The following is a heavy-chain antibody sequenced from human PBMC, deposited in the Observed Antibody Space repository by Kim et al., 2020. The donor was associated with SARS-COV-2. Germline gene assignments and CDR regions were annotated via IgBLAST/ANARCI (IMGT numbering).Heavy chain of an antibody. J-gene: IGHJ4*02. V-gene: IGHV3-23*01. Sequence: GGSLRLSCAASGFTFSSYAMSWVRQAPGKGLEWVSAISGSGGSTYYADSVKGRFTISRDNSKNTLYLQMNSLRAEDTAVYYCAKDGTGVRGVHYFDYWGQGTLVTVSS. CDR1: GFTFSSYA. D-gene: IGHD3-10*01. CDR3: AKDGTGVRGVHYFDY. CDR2: ISGSGGST.